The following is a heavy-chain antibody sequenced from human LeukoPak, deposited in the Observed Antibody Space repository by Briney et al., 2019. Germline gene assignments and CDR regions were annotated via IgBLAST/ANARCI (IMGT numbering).Heavy chain of an antibody. CDR2: ISYDGSNK. CDR1: GFTFSSYG. Sequence: GGSLRLSCAASGFTFSSYGMHWVRQAPGKGLEWVAVISYDGSNKYYADSVKGRFTMSRDNSKNTVYLQMNSLRVEDTAVYYCAKLGSGSYSSNWGQGTLVTVSS. D-gene: IGHD3-10*01. CDR3: AKLGSGSYSSN. J-gene: IGHJ4*02. V-gene: IGHV3-30*18.